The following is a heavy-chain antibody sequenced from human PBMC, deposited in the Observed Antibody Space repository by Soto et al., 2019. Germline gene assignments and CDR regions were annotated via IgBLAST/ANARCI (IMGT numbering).Heavy chain of an antibody. CDR2: ISSSSSYI. J-gene: IGHJ6*02. CDR1: GFTFSSYS. D-gene: IGHD3-22*01. Sequence: PGGSLRLSCAASGFTFSSYSMNWVRQAPGKGLEWVSSISSSSSYIYYADSVKGRFTISRDNAKNSLYLQMNSLRAEDTAVYYCARDRAYYYDSSGSSHQDGGMDVWGQGTTVTVSS. V-gene: IGHV3-21*01. CDR3: ARDRAYYYDSSGSSHQDGGMDV.